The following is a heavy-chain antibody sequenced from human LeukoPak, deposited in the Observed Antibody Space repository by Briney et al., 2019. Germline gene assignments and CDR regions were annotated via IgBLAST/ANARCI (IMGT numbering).Heavy chain of an antibody. CDR2: IYYDGSDK. J-gene: IGHJ4*02. CDR1: GFTFSSYG. CDR3: ARQIAYYYDSSGYYTTDY. V-gene: IGHV3-33*01. Sequence: GRSLRLSCAASGFTFSSYGMHWVRQAPGKGLEWVAIIYYDGSDKYYADSVKGRFTISRDNSKDTLYLQTNSLRAEDTAVYYCARQIAYYYDSSGYYTTDYWGQGTLVTVSS. D-gene: IGHD3-22*01.